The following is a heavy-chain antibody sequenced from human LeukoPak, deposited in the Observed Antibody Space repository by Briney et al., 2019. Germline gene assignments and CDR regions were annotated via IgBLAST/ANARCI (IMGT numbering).Heavy chain of an antibody. CDR2: ISSSSAYI. Sequence: GGSLRLSWAASGFTFSSYTMNWVRQAPGKGLEWLSSISSSSAYIFYADSVKGRFTISRDNAKNSLYLQMNSLRAEDTAVYYCARAVLLGYYYYGMDVWGQGTTVTVSS. CDR3: ARAVLLGYYYYGMDV. CDR1: GFTFSSYT. J-gene: IGHJ6*02. V-gene: IGHV3-21*01. D-gene: IGHD3-10*01.